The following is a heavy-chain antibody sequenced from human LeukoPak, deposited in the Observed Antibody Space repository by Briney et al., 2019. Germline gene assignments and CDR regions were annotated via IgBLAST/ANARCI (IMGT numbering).Heavy chain of an antibody. D-gene: IGHD4-23*01. CDR3: AKDGGVTVFYYFDY. CDR2: ISGSSGGT. CDR1: GFTFSNYA. J-gene: IGHJ4*02. Sequence: SGGSLRLSCAASGFTFSNYAMSWVRQAPGKGLEWVSGISGSSGGTNYAAPVKGRFPISRDNSRNTLYLQMNSLRAEDTAVYYCAKDGGVTVFYYFDYWRQGTLVTVSS. V-gene: IGHV3-23*01.